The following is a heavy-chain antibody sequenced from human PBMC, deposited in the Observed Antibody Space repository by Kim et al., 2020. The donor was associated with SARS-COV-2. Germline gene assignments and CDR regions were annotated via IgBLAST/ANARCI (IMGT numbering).Heavy chain of an antibody. CDR3: ATSGLGGELFHYYYGMDV. CDR1: GYTLTELS. V-gene: IGHV1-24*01. CDR2: FDPEDGET. J-gene: IGHJ6*02. Sequence: ASVKVSCKVSGYTLTELSMHWVRQAPGKGLEWMGGFDPEDGETIYAQKFQGRVTMTEDTSTDTAYMELSSLRSEDTAVYYCATSGLGGELFHYYYGMDVWGQGTTVTVSS. D-gene: IGHD3-10*01.